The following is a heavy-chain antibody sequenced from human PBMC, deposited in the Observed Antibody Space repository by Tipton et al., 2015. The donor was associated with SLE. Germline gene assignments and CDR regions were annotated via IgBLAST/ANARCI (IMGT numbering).Heavy chain of an antibody. D-gene: IGHD6-13*01. J-gene: IGHJ1*01. CDR2: IKSKTDGGTT. Sequence: GSLRLSCAASGFTFSNAWMSWVRQAPGKGLEWAGRIKSKTDGGTTDYAAPVKGRFTISRDDSKNTLYLQMNSLKTEDTAVYYCTTDPFGQQLEGGYFQHWGQGTLVTVSS. CDR3: TTDPFGQQLEGGYFQH. V-gene: IGHV3-15*01. CDR1: GFTFSNAW.